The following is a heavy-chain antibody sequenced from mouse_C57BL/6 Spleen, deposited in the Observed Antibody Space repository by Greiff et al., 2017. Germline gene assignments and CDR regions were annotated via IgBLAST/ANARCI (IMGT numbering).Heavy chain of an antibody. Sequence: VQLQQSGPELVKPGASVKISCKASGYTFTDYYMNWVKQRHGKSLEWIGEINPNNGGTRYNQKFKGKATLTVYKSSSTAYMELRSLTSEYSAVYYCAREYYVYDEDYYAMGYCGQVTSVTVSS. CDR2: INPNNGGT. J-gene: IGHJ4*01. CDR3: AREYYVYDEDYYAMGY. CDR1: GYTFTDYY. D-gene: IGHD2-2*01. V-gene: IGHV1-26*01.